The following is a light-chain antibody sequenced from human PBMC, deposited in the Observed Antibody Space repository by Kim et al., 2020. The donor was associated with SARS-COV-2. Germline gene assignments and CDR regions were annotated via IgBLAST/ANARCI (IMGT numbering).Light chain of an antibody. CDR2: DVS. CDR1: QVIRKF. Sequence: ASVGDRVTITCQATQVIRKFLNWYQQRPGKAPQLLIVDVSNLRTSVPSRFIGSGYGAEITLTITSLQPEDFATYYCQQNDAFPSTFGQGTRLEIK. CDR3: QQNDAFPST. V-gene: IGKV1-33*01. J-gene: IGKJ5*01.